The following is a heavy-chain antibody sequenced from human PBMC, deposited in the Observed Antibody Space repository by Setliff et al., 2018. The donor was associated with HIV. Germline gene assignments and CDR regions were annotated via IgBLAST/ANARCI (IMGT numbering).Heavy chain of an antibody. CDR1: GFTFSSHW. CDR2: INTDGSST. D-gene: IGHD7-27*01. Sequence: RLSCAASGFTFSSHWMHWVRQAPGKGLVWVSRINTDGSSTSYADSVKGRFTISRDNAKNTPYLQMNSLRAEDTAIYYCARDLIWGASDYWGEGTLVTVSS. V-gene: IGHV3-74*01. J-gene: IGHJ4*02. CDR3: ARDLIWGASDY.